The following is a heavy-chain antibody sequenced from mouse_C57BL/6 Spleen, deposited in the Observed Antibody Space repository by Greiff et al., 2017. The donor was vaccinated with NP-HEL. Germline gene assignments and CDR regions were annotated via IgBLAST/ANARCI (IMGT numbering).Heavy chain of an antibody. D-gene: IGHD3-2*02. V-gene: IGHV1-53*01. CDR1: GYTFTSYW. CDR3: ARSGSSGYLFDY. Sequence: LQPGTELVKPGASVKLSCKASGYTFTSYWMHWVKQRPGQGLEWIGNINPSNGGTNYNEKFKSKATLTVDKSSSTAYMQLSSLTSEDSAVYYCARSGSSGYLFDYWGQGTTLTVSS. CDR2: INPSNGGT. J-gene: IGHJ2*01.